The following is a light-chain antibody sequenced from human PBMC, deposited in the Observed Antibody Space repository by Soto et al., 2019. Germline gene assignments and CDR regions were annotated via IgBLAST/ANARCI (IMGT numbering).Light chain of an antibody. J-gene: IGLJ3*02. V-gene: IGLV1-51*01. CDR1: SSNIGNNY. CDR3: ATWDSSLSAGV. CDR2: DND. Sequence: QSVLTQPPSVSAAPGQKVTISCSGSSSNIGNNYVSWYQHLPGTAPKLLIYDNDQRPSGIPDRFSGSKSGTSATLGITGLQTGDEAEYYCATWDSSLSAGVFGGGTKLTVL.